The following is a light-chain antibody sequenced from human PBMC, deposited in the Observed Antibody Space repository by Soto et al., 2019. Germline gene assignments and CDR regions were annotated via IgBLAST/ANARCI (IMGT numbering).Light chain of an antibody. CDR3: QQYGSSPQT. CDR2: GAS. V-gene: IGKV3-20*01. Sequence: EILLTQSPGTLSLSPGETATLSCSSSQSVSSSYLAWYQQKPGQAPRLLIYGASSRATGIPDRFSGSGSGTDFTLTISRLEPEDFAVYYCQQYGSSPQTFGQGTKVDIK. J-gene: IGKJ1*01. CDR1: QSVSSSY.